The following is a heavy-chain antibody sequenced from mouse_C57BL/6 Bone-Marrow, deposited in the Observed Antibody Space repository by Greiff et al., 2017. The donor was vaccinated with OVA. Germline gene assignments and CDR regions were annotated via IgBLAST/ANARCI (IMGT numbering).Heavy chain of an antibody. CDR2: ISYDGSN. CDR3: ARDYYGSSLHWYFDV. CDR1: GYSITSGYY. V-gene: IGHV3-6*01. D-gene: IGHD1-1*01. Sequence: EVQRVESGPGLVKPSQSLSLTCSVTGYSITSGYYWNWIRQFPGNKLEWMGYISYDGSNNYNPSLKNRISITREPSKNQFFLKLNSVTTEDTATYYCARDYYGSSLHWYFDVWGTGTTVTVSS. J-gene: IGHJ1*03.